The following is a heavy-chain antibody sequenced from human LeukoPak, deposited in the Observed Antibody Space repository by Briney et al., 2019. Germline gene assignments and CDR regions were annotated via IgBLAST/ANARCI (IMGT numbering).Heavy chain of an antibody. CDR2: INHSGST. D-gene: IGHD4-17*01. CDR3: ARGRRWTVPYFDY. Sequence: SETLSLICAVYGGSFSGYYWSWIRQPPGKGLEWIGEINHSGSTNYNPSLKSRVTISVDTSKNQFSLKLSSVTAADTAVYYCARGRRWTVPYFDYWGQGTLVTVSS. J-gene: IGHJ4*02. CDR1: GGSFSGYY. V-gene: IGHV4-34*01.